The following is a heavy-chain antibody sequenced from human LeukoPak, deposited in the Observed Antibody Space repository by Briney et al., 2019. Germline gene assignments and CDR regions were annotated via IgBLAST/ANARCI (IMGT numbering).Heavy chain of an antibody. CDR3: ASGYSYGTMIDY. V-gene: IGHV3-7*03. J-gene: IGHJ4*02. Sequence: PGGSLRLSCAASGLTFSNYWMSWVRQAPGKGLEWVANIKEDGSEKYYVDSMKGRFTISRDNAKNSLYLQMSSLRVEDTAVYLRASGYSYGTMIDYWGQGTLVTVSS. CDR2: IKEDGSEK. CDR1: GLTFSNYW. D-gene: IGHD5-18*01.